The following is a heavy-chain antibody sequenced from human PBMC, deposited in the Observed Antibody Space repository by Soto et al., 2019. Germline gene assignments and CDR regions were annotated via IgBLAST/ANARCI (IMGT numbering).Heavy chain of an antibody. CDR3: ARDGQDIVVVPGDY. J-gene: IGHJ4*02. Sequence: GSLRLSCAASGFTFSSYEMNWVRQAPGKGLEWVSYISSSGSTIYYADSVRGRFTISRDNAKNSLHLQMNSLRAEDTAVYYCARDGQDIVVVPGDYWGQGTLVTVSS. CDR2: ISSSGSTI. V-gene: IGHV3-48*03. CDR1: GFTFSSYE. D-gene: IGHD2-2*01.